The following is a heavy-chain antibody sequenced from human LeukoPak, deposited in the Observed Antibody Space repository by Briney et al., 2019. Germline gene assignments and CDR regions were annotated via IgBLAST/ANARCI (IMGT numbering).Heavy chain of an antibody. CDR3: ARDQALYFSYGDY. Sequence: GRSLRLSCAASGFTFSNYGMHWVRQAPGKGLEWLAGIFYDGSKEHYADTVKGRFTISRDNSKNTLYLQVNSVTADDTAVYYCARDQALYFSYGDYWGQGTLVTVS. V-gene: IGHV3-33*01. CDR2: IFYDGSKE. D-gene: IGHD2/OR15-2a*01. CDR1: GFTFSNYG. J-gene: IGHJ4*02.